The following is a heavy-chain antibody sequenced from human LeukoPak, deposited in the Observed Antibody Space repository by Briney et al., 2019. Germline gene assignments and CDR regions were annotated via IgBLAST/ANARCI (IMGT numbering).Heavy chain of an antibody. J-gene: IGHJ4*02. CDR3: AKDWGFQYASGSYCDY. D-gene: IGHD3-10*01. CDR1: GFTFKNYG. Sequence: PGGSLRLSCEASGFTFKNYGIHWVRQAPGKGPEWVAVISHDGSNKYYADSVRGRLSVSRDNSRNTLYLQMNSLRAEDTAVYYCAKDWGFQYASGSYCDYWGQGTQVTVSS. V-gene: IGHV3-30*18. CDR2: ISHDGSNK.